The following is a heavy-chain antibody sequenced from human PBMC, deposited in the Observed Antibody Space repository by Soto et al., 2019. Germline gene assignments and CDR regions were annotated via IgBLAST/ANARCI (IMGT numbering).Heavy chain of an antibody. CDR2: INHSGST. J-gene: IGHJ5*02. CDR1: GGSFSGYY. Sequence: SETLSLTCAVYGGSFSGYYWSWIRQPPGKGLEWIGEINHSGSTNYNPSLKSRVTISVDTSKNQFSLKLSSVTAADTAVYYCARVRILWWRPGWFDPWGQGTLVTVSS. V-gene: IGHV4-34*01. CDR3: ARVRILWWRPGWFDP. D-gene: IGHD2-21*02.